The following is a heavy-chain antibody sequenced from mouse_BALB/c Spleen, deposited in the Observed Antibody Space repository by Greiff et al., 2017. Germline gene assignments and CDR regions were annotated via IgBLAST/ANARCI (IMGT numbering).Heavy chain of an antibody. CDR1: GYAFSSSW. CDR2: IYPGDGDT. CDR3: ARCGGNCYYFDY. V-gene: IGHV1-82*01. Sequence: QVQLQQSGPELVKPGASVKISCKASGYAFSSSWMNWVKQRPGQGLEWIGRIYPGDGDTNYNGKFKGKATLTADKSSSTAYMQLSSLTSVDSAVYFCARCGGNCYYFDYWGQGTTLTVSS. J-gene: IGHJ2*01. D-gene: IGHD2-1*01.